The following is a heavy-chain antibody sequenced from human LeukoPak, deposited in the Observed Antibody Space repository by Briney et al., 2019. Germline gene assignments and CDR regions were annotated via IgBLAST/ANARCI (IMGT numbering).Heavy chain of an antibody. CDR1: GFTFSSYE. V-gene: IGHV3-48*03. Sequence: GGSLRLSCAASGFTFSSYEMNWVRRAPGKGLEWVSYISSSGSTIYYADSVKGRFTISRDNAENSLYLQMNSLRDEDTAVYYCARDPYSGGYGAYYYYYMDVWGKGTTVTVSS. CDR2: ISSSGSTI. J-gene: IGHJ6*03. CDR3: ARDPYSGGYGAYYYYYMDV. D-gene: IGHD6-19*01.